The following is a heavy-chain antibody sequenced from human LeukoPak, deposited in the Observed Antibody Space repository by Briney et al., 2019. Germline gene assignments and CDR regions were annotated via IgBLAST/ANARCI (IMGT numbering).Heavy chain of an antibody. CDR1: GFTFDDYA. Sequence: PGGSLRLSYAASGFTFDDYAMHWVRQAPGKGLEWVSGISWNSGSIGYADSVKGRFTISRDNAKNSLYLQMNSLRAEDTALYYCAKDDGTTGVDYWGQGTLVTVSS. V-gene: IGHV3-9*01. CDR3: AKDDGTTGVDY. J-gene: IGHJ4*02. D-gene: IGHD1-1*01. CDR2: ISWNSGSI.